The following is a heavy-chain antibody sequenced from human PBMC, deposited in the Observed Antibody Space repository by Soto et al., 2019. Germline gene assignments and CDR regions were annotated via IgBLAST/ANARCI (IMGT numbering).Heavy chain of an antibody. D-gene: IGHD2-8*02. V-gene: IGHV3-64D*08. CDR2: ISSNGGST. J-gene: IGHJ3*02. Sequence: GGSLRLSCSASGLTFSSCAMHCVREAPGKGLEYVSAISSNGGSTYYADSVKGRFTISRDNSKNTLYLQVSSLRAEDTAVYYCVKDWSPLPDAFDIWGQGTMVTVSS. CDR1: GLTFSSCA. CDR3: VKDWSPLPDAFDI.